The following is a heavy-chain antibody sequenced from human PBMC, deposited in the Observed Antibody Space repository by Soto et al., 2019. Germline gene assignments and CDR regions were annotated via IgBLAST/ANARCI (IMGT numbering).Heavy chain of an antibody. CDR3: IHRRVNGGMDH. CDR1: GFPLSTSGVG. J-gene: IGHJ4*02. V-gene: IGHV2-5*01. Sequence: QITLKESGPTLVKPTQTLTLTCTFSGFPLSTSGVGVGCVRQPPGKALEWLAVIHWNDDNHYTSSLKTRLTVTKDITKNQVVLTMTNMDPVDTGTYYCIHRRVNGGMDHWGPGILVTVSS. CDR2: IHWNDDN.